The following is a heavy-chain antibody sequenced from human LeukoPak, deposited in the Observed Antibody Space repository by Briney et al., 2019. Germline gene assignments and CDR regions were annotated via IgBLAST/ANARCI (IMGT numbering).Heavy chain of an antibody. CDR2: INHSGST. Sequence: SETLSLTCAVYGGSFSGYYWSWIRQPPGKGLEWIGEINHSGSTNYNPSLKSRVTISVDTSKNQFSLKLSSVTAADTAVYYCARQRAGGYYYDYVGQGTLVTVSS. CDR1: GGSFSGYY. J-gene: IGHJ4*02. D-gene: IGHD1-14*01. CDR3: ARQRAGGYYYDY. V-gene: IGHV4-34*01.